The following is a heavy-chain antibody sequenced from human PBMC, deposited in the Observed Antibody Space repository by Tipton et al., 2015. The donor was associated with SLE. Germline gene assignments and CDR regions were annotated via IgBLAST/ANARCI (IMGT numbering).Heavy chain of an antibody. D-gene: IGHD2-15*01. CDR2: INQDGAIR. CDR1: GFNFGAYW. Sequence: SLRLSCVASGFNFGAYWMHWVRQAPGKGLVWISRINQDGAIRSYEDSVKGRFIISRDNSKSTLYLQMNNVRVEDTALYYCTRGIDPGSSRISDYWGQGTMVSVSS. J-gene: IGHJ4*02. V-gene: IGHV3-74*01. CDR3: TRGIDPGSSRISDY.